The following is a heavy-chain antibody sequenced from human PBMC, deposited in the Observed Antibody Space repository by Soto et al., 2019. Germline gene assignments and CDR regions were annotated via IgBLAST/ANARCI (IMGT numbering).Heavy chain of an antibody. J-gene: IGHJ6*02. D-gene: IGHD2-2*01. V-gene: IGHV1-69*12. CDR2: IIPRSATS. CDR3: AREGLVLVPTTVNSDYYYYAMDV. Sequence: QVQLVQSGAEVKKPGSSVKVSCKASGDTFSTYTITWMRQAPGHGLEWMGGIIPRSATSNYAKKYQGRVTITADDSTNTDYMELSSLRSENTAGYYCAREGLVLVPTTVNSDYYYYAMDVWGQGTTVTVSS. CDR1: GDTFSTYT.